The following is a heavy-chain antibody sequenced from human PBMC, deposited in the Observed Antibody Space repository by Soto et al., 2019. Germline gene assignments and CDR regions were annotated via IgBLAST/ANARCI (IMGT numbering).Heavy chain of an antibody. Sequence: GGSLRLSCAASGFTFDDYAMHWVRQAPGKGLEWVSGISWNSGSIGYADSVKGRFTISRDNAKNSLYLQMNSLRAEDTALYYCVKEGYGDYRHYYYMDVWGKGTTVTVSS. CDR2: ISWNSGSI. J-gene: IGHJ6*03. V-gene: IGHV3-9*01. CDR3: VKEGYGDYRHYYYMDV. CDR1: GFTFDDYA. D-gene: IGHD4-17*01.